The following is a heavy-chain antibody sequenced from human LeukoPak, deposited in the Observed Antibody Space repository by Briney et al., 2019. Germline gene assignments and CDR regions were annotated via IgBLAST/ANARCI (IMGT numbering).Heavy chain of an antibody. CDR3: ARRLFIVVVPAARTGAFDI. D-gene: IGHD2-2*01. CDR2: IYYSGST. CDR1: GGSISSYY. J-gene: IGHJ3*02. V-gene: IGHV4-59*12. Sequence: SETLSLTCTVSGGSISSYYWSWIRQPPGKGLEWIGYIYYSGSTNYNPSLKSRVTISVDTSKNQFSLKLSSVTAADTAVYYCARRLFIVVVPAARTGAFDIWGQGTMVTVSS.